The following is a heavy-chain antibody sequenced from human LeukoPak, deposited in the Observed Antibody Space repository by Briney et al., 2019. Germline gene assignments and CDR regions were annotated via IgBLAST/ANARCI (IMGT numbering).Heavy chain of an antibody. V-gene: IGHV3-23*01. CDR3: AKDHRPYYYGSGSYFIG. D-gene: IGHD3-10*01. CDR1: GFTFSSYA. Sequence: GGSLRLSCAASGFTFSSYAMSWVRQAPGKGLEWVSAISGSGGSTYYADSVKGRFTISRDNSKNTLYLQMNSLRAEDTAVYYCAKDHRPYYYGSGSYFIGWGQGTLVTVSS. J-gene: IGHJ4*02. CDR2: ISGSGGST.